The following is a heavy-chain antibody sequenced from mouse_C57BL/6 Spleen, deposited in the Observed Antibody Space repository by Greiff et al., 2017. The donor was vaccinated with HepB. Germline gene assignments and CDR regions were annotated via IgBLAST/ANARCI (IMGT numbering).Heavy chain of an antibody. D-gene: IGHD3-2*02. CDR1: GFTFSDYY. CDR2: INYDGSST. J-gene: IGHJ3*01. V-gene: IGHV5-16*01. Sequence: VQLKESEGGLVQPGSSMKLSCTASGFTFSDYYMAWVRQVPEKGLEWVANINYDGSSTYYLDSLKSRFIISRDNAKNILYLQMSSLKSEDTATYYCARDSSGYFAYWGQGTLVTVSA. CDR3: ARDSSGYFAY.